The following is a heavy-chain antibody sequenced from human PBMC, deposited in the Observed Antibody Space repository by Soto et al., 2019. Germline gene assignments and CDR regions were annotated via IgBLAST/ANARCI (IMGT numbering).Heavy chain of an antibody. CDR2: XSXSXXXI. D-gene: IGHD5-12*01. Sequence: PGGSLRLSCAASGFIFSDYEMNWVRQAPGKGLEXVXXXSXSXXXIXXXXSVKGRFTISRDNAKNSLFLQMNSLRAEDTAVYYCARGYKNGLDVWGQGTTVTVSS. V-gene: IGHV3-48*03. J-gene: IGHJ6*02. CDR3: ARGYKNGLDV. CDR1: GFIFSDYE.